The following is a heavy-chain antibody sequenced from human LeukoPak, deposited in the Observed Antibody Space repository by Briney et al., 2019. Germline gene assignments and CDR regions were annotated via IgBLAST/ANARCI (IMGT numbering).Heavy chain of an antibody. Sequence: ASIXXXYWXXXRXXXXXXLEFIGLFYNSGSTNCNPSLKSRVTMSVDTSKNQFSLKLSSVTAADTAVYYCARVGDYALKDWGQGTLVTVSS. V-gene: IGHV4-4*07. CDR1: ASIXXXY. CDR3: ARVGDYALKD. J-gene: IGHJ4*02. CDR2: FYNSGST. D-gene: IGHD3-16*01.